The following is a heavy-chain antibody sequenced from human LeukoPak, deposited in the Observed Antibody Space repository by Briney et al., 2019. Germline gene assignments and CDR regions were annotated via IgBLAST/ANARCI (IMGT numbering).Heavy chain of an antibody. CDR3: AKDSGVSIVDLYGMDV. D-gene: IGHD1-26*01. V-gene: IGHV3-23*01. Sequence: GGSLRLSCAASGFTFSSYAMNWVRQAPGKGLEWVSTISGSGGSTNYAVSVKGRFTISRDNSRNTLYLQMNSLRAEDTAVYYCAKDSGVSIVDLYGMDVWGQGTTVTVSS. CDR2: ISGSGGST. J-gene: IGHJ6*02. CDR1: GFTFSSYA.